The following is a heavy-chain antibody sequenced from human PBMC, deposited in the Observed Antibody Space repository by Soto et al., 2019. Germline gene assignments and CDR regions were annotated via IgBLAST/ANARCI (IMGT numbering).Heavy chain of an antibody. Sequence: PTLETPTPPHTMTCNFSGFALSTSGMCVGWIRQPPGKALEWLALIYWDDDTRFSPSLNSRLAITKDTSKSQVVLTMTHMDPVDTATYYCAHRPGFSMAFDYWGPGSLVNVSS. V-gene: IGHV2-5*02. CDR1: GFALSTSGMC. CDR3: AHRPGFSMAFDY. J-gene: IGHJ4*02. CDR2: IYWDDDT. D-gene: IGHD3-10*01.